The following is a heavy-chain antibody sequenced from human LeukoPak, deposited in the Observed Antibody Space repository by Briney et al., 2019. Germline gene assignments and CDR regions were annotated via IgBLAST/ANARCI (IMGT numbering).Heavy chain of an antibody. Sequence: GGSLRLSCEASGFTFTTYWIHWVRQGPGKGLVWVSRIKYDGSTSNYADSVKGRFTISRDDAKNTLYLQMNSLRAEDTAVYYCARVGCSGGSCYLDAFDIWGQGTMVTVSS. CDR3: ARVGCSGGSCYLDAFDI. CDR1: GFTFTTYW. J-gene: IGHJ3*02. CDR2: IKYDGSTS. V-gene: IGHV3-74*01. D-gene: IGHD2-15*01.